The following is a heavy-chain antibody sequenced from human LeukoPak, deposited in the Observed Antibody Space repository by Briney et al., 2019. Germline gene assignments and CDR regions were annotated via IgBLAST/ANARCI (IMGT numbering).Heavy chain of an antibody. CDR3: ASLVDTAMVPIFDY. CDR1: RFTFSSYW. Sequence: PGGSLRLSCAASRFTFSSYWMHWVRQAPGKGLVWVSRINSDGSSTSYADSVKGRFTISRDNAKNTLYLQMNSLRAEDTAVYYCASLVDTAMVPIFDYWGQGTLVTVSS. V-gene: IGHV3-74*01. CDR2: INSDGSST. J-gene: IGHJ4*02. D-gene: IGHD5-18*01.